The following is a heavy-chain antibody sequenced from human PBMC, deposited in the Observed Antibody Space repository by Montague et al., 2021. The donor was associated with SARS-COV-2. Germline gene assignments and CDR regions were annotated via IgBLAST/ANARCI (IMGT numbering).Heavy chain of an antibody. CDR2: XDWDDDK. V-gene: IGHV2-70*11. J-gene: IGHJ4*02. Sequence: PALVKPTQTLTLTCTFSGFSLSTSGMCVSWIRQPPGKALEWLARXDWDDDKYYSTSLKTRLTISKDTSKSQVVLTMTNMDPVDTATYYCARTTMITFGGVIVPFDYWGQGTLVTVSS. CDR1: GFSLSTSGMC. D-gene: IGHD3-16*02. CDR3: ARTTMITFGGVIVPFDY.